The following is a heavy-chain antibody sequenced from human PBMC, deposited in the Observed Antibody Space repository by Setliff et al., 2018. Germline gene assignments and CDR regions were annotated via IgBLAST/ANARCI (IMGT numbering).Heavy chain of an antibody. V-gene: IGHV3-7*03. J-gene: IGHJ3*01. D-gene: IGHD3-22*01. CDR1: GFTFSSYA. CDR3: ARDRDFNTDPYYRFSEGEVFHF. CDR2: TNQDGSQK. Sequence: GGSLRLSCAASGFTFSSYAMTWVRQAPGKGLEWVANTNQDGSQKYYIDSLRGRFTISRDNAINSLFLQINSLRVEDTAIYYCARDRDFNTDPYYRFSEGEVFHFWGQGTKVTVSS.